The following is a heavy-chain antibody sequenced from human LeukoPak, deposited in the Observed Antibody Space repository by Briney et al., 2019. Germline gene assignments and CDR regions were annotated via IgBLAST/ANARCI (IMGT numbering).Heavy chain of an antibody. CDR3: AGPPPRGVGATGFDY. Sequence: PGGSLRLSRAASGFTVSSNYMSWVRQAPGKGLEWVSVIYSGGSTYYADSVKGRFTISRDNSKNTLYLQMNSLRAEDTAVYYCAGPPPRGVGATGFDYWGQGTLVTVSS. CDR2: IYSGGST. CDR1: GFTVSSNY. V-gene: IGHV3-66*01. J-gene: IGHJ4*02. D-gene: IGHD1-26*01.